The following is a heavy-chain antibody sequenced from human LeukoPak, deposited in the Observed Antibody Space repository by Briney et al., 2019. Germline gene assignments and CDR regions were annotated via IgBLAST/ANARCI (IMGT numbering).Heavy chain of an antibody. CDR1: GFTFSDYY. D-gene: IGHD6-13*01. Sequence: GGSLRLSCAASGFTFSDYYMSWIRQAPGKGLEWVSYISSSGSTIYYADSVKGRFTISRDNAKNSLYLQMNSLRAEDTAVYYCARVGYSSSWYPYYFDYWGQGTLVTVSS. CDR3: ARVGYSSSWYPYYFDY. V-gene: IGHV3-11*04. J-gene: IGHJ4*02. CDR2: ISSSGSTI.